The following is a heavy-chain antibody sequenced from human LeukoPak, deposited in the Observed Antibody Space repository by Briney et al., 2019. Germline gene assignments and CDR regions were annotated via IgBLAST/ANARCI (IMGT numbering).Heavy chain of an antibody. D-gene: IGHD2-8*02. V-gene: IGHV3-9*01. CDR3: ARLGWGVRPYWDSDYYYMDV. CDR1: GFTFDDYA. Sequence: GGSLRLSCAASGFTFDDYAMHWVRQAPGKGLEWVSGISWNSGSLGYADSVKGRFTISRDNAKNSLYLQMNSLRAEDTAVYYCARLGWGVRPYWDSDYYYMDVWSKGTTVTVSS. CDR2: ISWNSGSL. J-gene: IGHJ6*03.